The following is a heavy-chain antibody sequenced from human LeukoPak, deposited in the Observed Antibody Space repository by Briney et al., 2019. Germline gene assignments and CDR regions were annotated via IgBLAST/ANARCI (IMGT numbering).Heavy chain of an antibody. CDR1: GGSISSYY. D-gene: IGHD3-10*01. J-gene: IGHJ6*03. CDR3: ARGGPAVWFGELTGPYYYMDV. CDR2: IYTSGST. V-gene: IGHV4-4*07. Sequence: SETLSLTCTVSGGSISSYYWSWIRQPAGKGLEWIGRIYTSGSTNYNPSLKSRVTMSVDTSTNQCSLKLSSVTAADTAVYYCARGGPAVWFGELTGPYYYMDVWGKGTTVTVSS.